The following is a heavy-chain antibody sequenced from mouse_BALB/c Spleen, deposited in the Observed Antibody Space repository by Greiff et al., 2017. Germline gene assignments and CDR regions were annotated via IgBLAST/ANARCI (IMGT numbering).Heavy chain of an antibody. Sequence: EVKLVESGAELVRPGALVKLSCKASGFNIKDYYMHWVKQRPEQGLEWIGWIDPENGNTIYDPKFQGKASITADTSSNTAYLQLSSLTSEDTAVYYCAAYYYGSSYAMDYWGQGTSVTVSS. J-gene: IGHJ4*01. V-gene: IGHV14-1*02. CDR2: IDPENGNT. CDR1: GFNIKDYY. D-gene: IGHD1-1*01. CDR3: AAYYYGSSYAMDY.